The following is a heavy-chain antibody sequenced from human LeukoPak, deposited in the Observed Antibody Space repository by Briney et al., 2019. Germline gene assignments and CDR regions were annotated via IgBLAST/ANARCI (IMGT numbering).Heavy chain of an antibody. CDR1: GFTFSSYA. D-gene: IGHD2-2*01. CDR2: ISYDGSNK. CDR3: AKDLELPDIVVGTTPPNWFDP. V-gene: IGHV3-30-3*01. J-gene: IGHJ5*02. Sequence: GGSLRLSCAASGFTFSSYAMHWVRQAPGKGLEWVAVISYDGSNKYYADSVKGRFTISRDNSKNTLYLQMNSLRAEDTAVYYCAKDLELPDIVVGTTPPNWFDPWGQEPWSPSPQ.